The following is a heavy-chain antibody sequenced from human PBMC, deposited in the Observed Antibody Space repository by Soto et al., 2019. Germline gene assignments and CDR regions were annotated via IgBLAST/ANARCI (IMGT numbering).Heavy chain of an antibody. D-gene: IGHD3-3*01. V-gene: IGHV4-59*01. J-gene: IGHJ6*03. CDR3: ARGLFWSGSFWRRSDPNYYYYMDV. CDR1: GGSISSYY. Sequence: SETLSLTCTVSGGSISSYYWSWIRQPPGKGLEWIGYIYYSGSTNYNPSLKSRVTISVDTSKNQFSLKLSSVTAADTAVYYCARGLFWSGSFWRRSDPNYYYYMDVWGKGTTVTVSS. CDR2: IYYSGST.